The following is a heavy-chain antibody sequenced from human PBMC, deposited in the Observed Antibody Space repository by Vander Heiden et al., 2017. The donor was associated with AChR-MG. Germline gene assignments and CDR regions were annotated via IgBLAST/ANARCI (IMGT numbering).Heavy chain of an antibody. CDR3: ARDHDCTGGVCYPGFDY. J-gene: IGHJ4*02. V-gene: IGHV3-48*03. CDR1: GFTFSSYE. D-gene: IGHD2-8*02. Sequence: EVQLVESGGGLVQPGGSLRLSCAASGFTFSSYEMNWVRQAPGKGLEWVSYISSSGSTIYYADSVKGRFTISRDNAKNSLYLQMNSLRAEDTAVYYCARDHDCTGGVCYPGFDYWGQGTLVTVSS. CDR2: ISSSGSTI.